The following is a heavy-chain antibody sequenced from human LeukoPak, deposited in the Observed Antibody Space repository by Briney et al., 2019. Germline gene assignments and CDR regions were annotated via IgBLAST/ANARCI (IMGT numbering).Heavy chain of an antibody. V-gene: IGHV3-7*02. CDR1: GFTFSDYW. Sequence: GGSLRLSCTTSGFTFSDYWMSWVRQAPGKGLEWVANIKQDGSEKYYVDSVKGRFTISRDNAKDSLYLQMNSLSAEDTAVYYCARGHPYYANRGVRHEHWGQGTLVTVSS. J-gene: IGHJ1*01. D-gene: IGHD3-22*01. CDR3: ARGHPYYANRGVRHEH. CDR2: IKQDGSEK.